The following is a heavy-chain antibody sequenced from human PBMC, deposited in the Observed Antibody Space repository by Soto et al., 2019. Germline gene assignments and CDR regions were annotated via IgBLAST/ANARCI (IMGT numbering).Heavy chain of an antibody. D-gene: IGHD3-3*01. CDR2: IIPIFSTT. J-gene: IGHJ5*02. V-gene: IGHV1-69*01. Sequence: QVQLVQSGAEVKKPGSSVKVSCKASGGTFSSYAISWVRQAPGQGLEWMGGIIPIFSTTNYAQKFQGRVTXTXXXSTSTAYMELSSLRSEDTAVYYCARGEWLLWSPRYNWFDPWGQGTLVTVSS. CDR3: ARGEWLLWSPRYNWFDP. CDR1: GGTFSSYA.